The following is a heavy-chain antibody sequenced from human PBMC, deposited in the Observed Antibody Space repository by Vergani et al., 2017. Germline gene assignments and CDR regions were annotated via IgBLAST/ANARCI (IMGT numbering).Heavy chain of an antibody. V-gene: IGHV1-69*13. Sequence: QVQLVQSGAEVKKPGSSVKVSCTASGGTFSSYAISWVRQAPGQGLEWMGSINPIFGTANYAQKFQGRVTITADESTSTAYMELSSLRSEDTAVYYCARDLAAAGTEYYYYYGMDVWGQGTTVTVSS. D-gene: IGHD6-13*01. CDR3: ARDLAAAGTEYYYYYGMDV. CDR1: GGTFSSYA. J-gene: IGHJ6*02. CDR2: INPIFGTA.